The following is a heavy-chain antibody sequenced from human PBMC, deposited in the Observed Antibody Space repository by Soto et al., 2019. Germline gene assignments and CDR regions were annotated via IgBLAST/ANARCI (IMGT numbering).Heavy chain of an antibody. J-gene: IGHJ4*02. Sequence: GSLRPSCASSVFTFSSYWMSCVRHSPGKWLEWVANIKQDGSEKYYVDSVKGRFTISRDNAKNSLYLQIISLRAEDTAVYYCARDGTYPSSTTSCYFDYWGQATPVTVSS. CDR2: IKQDGSEK. D-gene: IGHD2-2*01. CDR3: ARDGTYPSSTTSCYFDY. CDR1: VFTFSSYW. V-gene: IGHV3-7*03.